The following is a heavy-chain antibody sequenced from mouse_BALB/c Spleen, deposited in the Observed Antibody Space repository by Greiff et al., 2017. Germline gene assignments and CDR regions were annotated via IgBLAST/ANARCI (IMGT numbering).Heavy chain of an antibody. D-gene: IGHD1-1*01. CDR1: GFTFTDYY. CDR2: IRNKANGYTT. CDR3: ARSYGSSYRDYAMDY. Sequence: EVKLVESGGGLVQPGGSLRLSCATSGFTFTDYYMSWVRQPPGKALEWLGFIRNKANGYTTEYSASVKGRFTISRDNSQSILYLQMNTLRAEDSATYYCARSYGSSYRDYAMDYWGQGTSVTVSS. J-gene: IGHJ4*01. V-gene: IGHV7-3*02.